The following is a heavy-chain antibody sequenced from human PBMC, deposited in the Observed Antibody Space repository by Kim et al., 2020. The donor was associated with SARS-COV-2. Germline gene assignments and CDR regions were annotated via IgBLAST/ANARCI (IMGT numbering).Heavy chain of an antibody. CDR3: AKEPRGYYYYFDY. Sequence: GGSLRLSCAASGFTFSSYALAWVRQAPGKGLEWVAAVSGSGFNTYYADSVRGRFIISRDNSKNTLNLQMNSLRAEDTAVYYCAKEPRGYYYYFDYWGQG. CDR1: GFTFSSYA. V-gene: IGHV3-23*01. J-gene: IGHJ4*02. D-gene: IGHD1-26*01. CDR2: VSGSGFNT.